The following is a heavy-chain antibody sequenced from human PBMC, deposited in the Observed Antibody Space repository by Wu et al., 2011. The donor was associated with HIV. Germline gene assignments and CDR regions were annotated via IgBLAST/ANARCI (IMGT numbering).Heavy chain of an antibody. Sequence: QEQLVQSGAEVKKPGASVKVPCKTSGNTFGSYDFNWVRQASGQGLEWMGWMNPNSGNAGYAQKFQGRVTMTKGASIGTAYMELSSLTSEDTAVYYCTIGRGSRPRFDPWGQGTLVTVSS. J-gene: IGHJ5*02. D-gene: IGHD3-10*01. CDR3: TIGRGSRPRFDP. V-gene: IGHV1-8*02. CDR1: GNTFGSYD. CDR2: MNPNSGNA.